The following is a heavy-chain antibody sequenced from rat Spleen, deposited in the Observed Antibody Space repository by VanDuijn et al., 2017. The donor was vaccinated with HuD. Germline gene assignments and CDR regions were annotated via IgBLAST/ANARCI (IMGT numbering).Heavy chain of an antibody. CDR3: AALGTLY. J-gene: IGHJ2*01. D-gene: IGHD1-5*01. V-gene: IGHV5-25*01. Sequence: EGQLVESGGGLVEPGRSLKLSCAASGFTFPYYVMDWVRQAPKQGLEWVASISTGGDNTYYPDSVKGRFTISRDDAKSTLYLQMDSLRSEDTATYYCAALGTLYWGQGVMVTVSS. CDR2: ISTGGDNT. CDR1: GFTFPYYV.